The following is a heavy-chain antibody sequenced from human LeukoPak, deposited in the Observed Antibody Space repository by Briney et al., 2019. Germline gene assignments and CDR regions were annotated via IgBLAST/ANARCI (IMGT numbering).Heavy chain of an antibody. CDR2: IDPNSGAT. CDR3: ARDNYGRLDY. V-gene: IGHV1-2*02. D-gene: IGHD3-10*01. CDR1: GYTFPYY. J-gene: IGHJ4*02. Sequence: ASVKVSCKQCGYTFPYYIHWVRQAPGPGLEWMGWIDPNSGATISAHTFQGRVSMTNYTSFTTVYMELSTLKSDDTAVYYCARDNYGRLDYWGQGALVTVSS.